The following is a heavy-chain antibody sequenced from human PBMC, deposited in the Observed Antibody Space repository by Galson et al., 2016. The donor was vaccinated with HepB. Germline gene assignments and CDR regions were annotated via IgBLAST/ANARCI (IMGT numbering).Heavy chain of an antibody. J-gene: IGHJ4*02. D-gene: IGHD2-2*02. CDR2: XSGRXDXI. Sequence: SLRLSCAASGFDFSXXXMNXXXQAXXXGLXXVSXXSGRXDXIXYADSXXGRFTISRDNAKNSLDLQMNSLRAEDTAGYYCAGHAIGGIYIPDDYWGQGTPXTVSS. V-gene: IGHV3-21*01. CDR1: GFDFSXXX. CDR3: AGHAIGGIYIPDDY.